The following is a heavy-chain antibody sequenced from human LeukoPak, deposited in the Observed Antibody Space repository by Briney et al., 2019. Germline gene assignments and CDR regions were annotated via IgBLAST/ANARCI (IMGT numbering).Heavy chain of an antibody. Sequence: SETLSLTCTVSGGSISNYYWGWIRQAPGKGLEWIGSIYYSGNAYYNSSLKSRVTISLDTSKNQFSLKLSSVTAADTALYYCARDKGLGGSYYKPNCFDPWGQGTLVTVSS. CDR3: ARDKGLGGSYYKPNCFDP. D-gene: IGHD1-26*01. CDR1: GGSISNYY. CDR2: IYYSGNA. V-gene: IGHV4-39*07. J-gene: IGHJ5*02.